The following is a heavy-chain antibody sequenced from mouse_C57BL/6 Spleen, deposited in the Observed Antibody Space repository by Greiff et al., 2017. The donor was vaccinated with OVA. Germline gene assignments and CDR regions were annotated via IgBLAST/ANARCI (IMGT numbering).Heavy chain of an antibody. CDR1: GYAFSSSW. CDR3: ASSTAQATYYAMDY. D-gene: IGHD3-2*02. V-gene: IGHV1-82*01. CDR2: IYPGDGDT. J-gene: IGHJ4*01. Sequence: VQLQQSGPELVQPGASVKISCKASGYAFSSSWMNWVKQRPGKGLEWIGRIYPGDGDTNYNGKFKGKATLTAAKASSTAYRQLRRLTSEDSAVYFCASSTAQATYYAMDYWGQGASVTVSS.